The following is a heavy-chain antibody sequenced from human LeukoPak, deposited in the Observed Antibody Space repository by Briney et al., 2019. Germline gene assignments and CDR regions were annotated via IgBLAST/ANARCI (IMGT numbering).Heavy chain of an antibody. J-gene: IGHJ4*02. Sequence: PSETLSLTCTVSGGSISSSSYYWDWIRQPPGKGLEWIGSIYYSGSTYYNPSLKSRVTISVDTSKNQFSLKLSSVTAADTAVYYCARLGVVPAARPFDYWGQGTLVTVSS. CDR1: GGSISSSSYY. D-gene: IGHD2-2*01. V-gene: IGHV4-39*01. CDR3: ARLGVVPAARPFDY. CDR2: IYYSGST.